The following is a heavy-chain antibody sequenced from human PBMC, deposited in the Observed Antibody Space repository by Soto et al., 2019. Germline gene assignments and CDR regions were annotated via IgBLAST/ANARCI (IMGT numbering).Heavy chain of an antibody. Sequence: QVQLVQSGAEVKKPGSSVKVSCKASGATFSTNAFSWVRQAPGQGLEWMGGIIPIFGTTDYTQKFQGRLTITAHETASTAYMELRHLRSEDTAIYFCARSITATLIREDYWGQGTLVTVSS. CDR3: ARSITATLIREDY. V-gene: IGHV1-69*12. J-gene: IGHJ4*02. D-gene: IGHD5-18*01. CDR1: GATFSTNA. CDR2: IIPIFGTT.